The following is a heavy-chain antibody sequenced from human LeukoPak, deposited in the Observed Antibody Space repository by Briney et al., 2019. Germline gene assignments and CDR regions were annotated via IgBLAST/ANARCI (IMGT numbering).Heavy chain of an antibody. J-gene: IGHJ6*02. CDR2: INWNGGST. Sequence: GGSLRLSCAASGFTFDDYGMSWVRQAPGKGLEWVSGINWNGGSTGYADSVKGRFTISRDNAKNSLYLQMNSLRAEDTAVYYCARDLADSSSWYGEPLDYYYGMDVWGQGTTVTVSS. CDR1: GFTFDDYG. CDR3: ARDLADSSSWYGEPLDYYYGMDV. V-gene: IGHV3-20*04. D-gene: IGHD6-13*01.